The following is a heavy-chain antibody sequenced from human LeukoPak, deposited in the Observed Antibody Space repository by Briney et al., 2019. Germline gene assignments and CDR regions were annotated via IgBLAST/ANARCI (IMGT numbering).Heavy chain of an antibody. CDR3: ARVANQTFDI. D-gene: IGHD2-21*01. V-gene: IGHV1-46*01. CDR2: INPSGGST. Sequence: ASVKVSCKASGYSFTSHYMHWVRQAPGQGLEWMGIINPSGGSTSYAQKFQGRVTMTRDTSTSTVYMELSSLRSEDTAVYYCARVANQTFDIWGQGTMVTVSS. J-gene: IGHJ3*02. CDR1: GYSFTSHY.